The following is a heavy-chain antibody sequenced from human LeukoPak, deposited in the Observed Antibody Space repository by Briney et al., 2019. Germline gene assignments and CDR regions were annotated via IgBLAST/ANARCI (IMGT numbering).Heavy chain of an antibody. V-gene: IGHV3-30-3*01. CDR2: ISYDGSNK. J-gene: IGHJ6*03. Sequence: GGSLRLSCAASGFTFSSYAMHWVRQAPGKGLEWVAVISYDGSNKYYADSVKGRFTISRDNSKNTLYLQMNSLRAEDTAVYYCAKDDGKDIVVVPAAPIYYYYMDVWGKGTTVTVSS. D-gene: IGHD2-2*01. CDR1: GFTFSSYA. CDR3: AKDDGKDIVVVPAAPIYYYYMDV.